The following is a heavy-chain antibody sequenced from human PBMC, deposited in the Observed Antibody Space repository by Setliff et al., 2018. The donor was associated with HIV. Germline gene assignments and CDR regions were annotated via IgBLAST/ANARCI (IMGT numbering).Heavy chain of an antibody. V-gene: IGHV4-34*01. Sequence: PSETLSLTCAVYGGSFSAYHWSWIRQTPGKGLEWLGEINHSGSTAYNLALESRVSMSIDTSKNQFSLKLTSVTAADTAIYCCARGRDYTGSWFRPFYLDFWGHGNLVTVPQ. D-gene: IGHD3-3*01. CDR3: ARGRDYTGSWFRPFYLDF. J-gene: IGHJ4*01. CDR1: GGSFSAYH. CDR2: INHSGST.